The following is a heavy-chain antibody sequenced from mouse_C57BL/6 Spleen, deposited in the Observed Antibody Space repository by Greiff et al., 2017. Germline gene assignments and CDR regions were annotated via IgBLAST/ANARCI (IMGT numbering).Heavy chain of an antibody. J-gene: IGHJ2*01. V-gene: IGHV1-85*01. CDR1: GYTFTSYD. CDR3: ARLSPYYFDY. Sequence: VKLMESGPELVKPGASVKLSCKASGYTFTSYDINWVKQRPGQGLEWIGWIYPRDGSTKYNEKVKGKATLTVDTYSSTAYMELHSLTSEDAAVYFCARLSPYYFDYWGQGTTLTVSS. CDR2: IYPRDGST. D-gene: IGHD6-2*01.